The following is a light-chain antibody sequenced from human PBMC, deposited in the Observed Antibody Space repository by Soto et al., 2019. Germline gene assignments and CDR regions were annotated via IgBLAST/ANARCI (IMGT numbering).Light chain of an antibody. CDR2: SNN. Sequence: QPVLTQPPSASGTPGQRVTIACSGSSYNIGSNTVNWYQQLPGTAPKLLIYSNNQRPSGVPDRFSGSKSGTSASRAISGLQSEDEADYYCEAWVDRLNGPVCGVGTQLPVL. V-gene: IGLV1-44*01. CDR1: SYNIGSNT. CDR3: EAWVDRLNGPV. J-gene: IGLJ7*01.